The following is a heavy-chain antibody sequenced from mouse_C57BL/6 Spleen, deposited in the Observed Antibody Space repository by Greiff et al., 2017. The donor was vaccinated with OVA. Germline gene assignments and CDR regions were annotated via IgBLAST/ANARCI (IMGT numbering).Heavy chain of an antibody. CDR1: GYTFTDYN. Sequence: EVQLQQSGPELVKPGASVKMSCKASGYTFTDYNMHWVKQSHGKSLEWIGYINPNNGGTSYNQKFKGKATLTVNKSSSTAYMELRSLTSEDSAVYYCAIYYDYDVWFAYWGQGTLVTVSA. J-gene: IGHJ3*01. V-gene: IGHV1-22*01. CDR3: AIYYDYDVWFAY. CDR2: INPNNGGT. D-gene: IGHD2-4*01.